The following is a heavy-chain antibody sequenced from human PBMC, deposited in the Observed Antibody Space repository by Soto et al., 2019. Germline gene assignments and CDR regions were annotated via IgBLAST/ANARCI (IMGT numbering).Heavy chain of an antibody. CDR2: IMPIFATP. J-gene: IGHJ6*02. CDR3: ARDKDRQQLGGNYYYILDV. D-gene: IGHD3-3*02. CDR1: GGTFSTSA. Sequence: QVQLMQSGAEVKKPGSSVKVSCKASGGTFSTSAISWVRQAPGEGLEWVGGIMPIFATPDYAQKFQGRVTISADDSTATAYLELTSLTSYDTAVYYCARDKDRQQLGGNYYYILDVWGQGTAITVSS. V-gene: IGHV1-69*12.